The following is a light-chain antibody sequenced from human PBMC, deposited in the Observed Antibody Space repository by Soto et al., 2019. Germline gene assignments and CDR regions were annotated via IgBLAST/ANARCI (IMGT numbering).Light chain of an antibody. V-gene: IGKV3-20*01. CDR3: QQYGGSPTYT. Sequence: EIVMTHSPGTLSLSPGVRATLSFSASQSVSSSYLAWYQQKPGQAPRLLIYGASSSATGNPARLSGSGSETDFTLTISRLEPEDCAVYYCQQYGGSPTYTFGQWTKRASK. J-gene: IGKJ2*01. CDR1: QSVSSSY. CDR2: GAS.